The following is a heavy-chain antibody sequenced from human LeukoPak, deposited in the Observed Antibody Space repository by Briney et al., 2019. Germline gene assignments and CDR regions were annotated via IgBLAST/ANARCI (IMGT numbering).Heavy chain of an antibody. Sequence: GASVKVSCKASGYTFTSYGISWVRQAPGQGLEWVGWISAYNGNTNYAQKLQGRVTMTTDTSTSTAYMELRSLRSDDTAVYYCARVYDFWSGYPEWFDPWGQGTLVTVSS. D-gene: IGHD3-3*01. CDR1: GYTFTSYG. CDR2: ISAYNGNT. J-gene: IGHJ5*02. V-gene: IGHV1-18*01. CDR3: ARVYDFWSGYPEWFDP.